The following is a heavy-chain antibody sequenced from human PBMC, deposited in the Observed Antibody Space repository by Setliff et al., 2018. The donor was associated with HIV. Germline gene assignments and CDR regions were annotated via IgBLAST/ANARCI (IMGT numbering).Heavy chain of an antibody. V-gene: IGHV3-49*04. J-gene: IGHJ6*02. CDR1: GFTFGDYA. D-gene: IGHD2-2*01. CDR3: LLYCSGTSCHLPDV. CDR2: IRAKAIGGTT. Sequence: QPGGSLRLSCTASGFTFGDYAMSWVRQAPGKGLEWVAFIRAKAIGGTTEHAASVRGRFTISRDDSKSLAYLQMNSLKTEDTAVYYCLLYCSGTSCHLPDVWGQGTTVTVSS.